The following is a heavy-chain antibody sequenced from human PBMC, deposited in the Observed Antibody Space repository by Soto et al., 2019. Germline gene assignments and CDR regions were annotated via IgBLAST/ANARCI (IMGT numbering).Heavy chain of an antibody. CDR3: ARAMYSSKTEFEY. CDR2: ISSSAGTI. D-gene: IGHD6-13*01. J-gene: IGHJ4*02. CDR1: GLTFSDYY. Sequence: PVGSLRLSCAASGLTFSDYYMTWIRQAPGKGLEWVSYISSSAGTISYADSVKGRLTISRDNAKNSLYLQMNSLRAEDTAVYYCARAMYSSKTEFEYWGQGTLVTVSS. V-gene: IGHV3-11*01.